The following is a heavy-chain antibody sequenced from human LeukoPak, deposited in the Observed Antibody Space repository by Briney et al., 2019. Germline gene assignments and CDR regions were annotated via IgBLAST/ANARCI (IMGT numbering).Heavy chain of an antibody. V-gene: IGHV3-30-3*01. CDR3: AREGDLWFGGLTTHAFDI. J-gene: IGHJ3*02. Sequence: GRSLRLSCAASGFTFSSYAMHWVRQAPGKGLEWVAVISYDGSNKYYADSVKGRFTISRDNSKNTLYLQMNSLRAEDTAVYYCAREGDLWFGGLTTHAFDIWGQGTMVTVSS. CDR2: ISYDGSNK. CDR1: GFTFSSYA. D-gene: IGHD3-10*01.